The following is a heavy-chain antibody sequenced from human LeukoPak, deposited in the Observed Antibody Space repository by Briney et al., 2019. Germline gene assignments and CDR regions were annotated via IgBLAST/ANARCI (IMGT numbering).Heavy chain of an antibody. Sequence: ASVKVSCKASGYTFTGYYMHWVRQAPGQGLEWMGWINPNSGGTNYAQKFQGRVTMTRDTSISTAYMELSRLRSDDTAVYYCARGVGYYDSSGYYPFDYWGQGTLVTVSS. J-gene: IGHJ4*02. CDR1: GYTFTGYY. CDR3: ARGVGYYDSSGYYPFDY. CDR2: INPNSGGT. D-gene: IGHD3-22*01. V-gene: IGHV1-2*02.